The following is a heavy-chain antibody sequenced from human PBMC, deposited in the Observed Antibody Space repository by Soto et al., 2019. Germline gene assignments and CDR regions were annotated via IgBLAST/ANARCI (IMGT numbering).Heavy chain of an antibody. CDR2: ISGSGGST. J-gene: IGHJ4*02. Sequence: PGGSLRLSCAASGFTFSSYAMSWVRQAPGKGLEWVSAISGSGGSTYYADSVKGRFTISRDNSKNTLYLQMNSLRAEDTAVYYCAKAPITIFGVVTPRDYFDYWGQGTRVTVSS. V-gene: IGHV3-23*01. CDR3: AKAPITIFGVVTPRDYFDY. D-gene: IGHD3-3*01. CDR1: GFTFSSYA.